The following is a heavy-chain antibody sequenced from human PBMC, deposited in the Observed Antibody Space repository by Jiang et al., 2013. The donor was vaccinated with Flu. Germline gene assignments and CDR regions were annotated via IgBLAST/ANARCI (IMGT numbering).Heavy chain of an antibody. J-gene: IGHJ2*01. D-gene: IGHD3-16*01. Sequence: GAEVKKPGASVKVSCKASGYTFTSYGISWVRQAPGQGLEWMGWIAAYSGNTNYVQKLQGRVTMTTDTSTSTAYMELRSLRSDDTAVYYCARVDPISTGLYRYWYFDLWGRGTLVTVSS. V-gene: IGHV1-18*01. CDR1: GYTFTSYG. CDR3: ARVDPISTGLYRYWYFDL. CDR2: IAAYSGNT.